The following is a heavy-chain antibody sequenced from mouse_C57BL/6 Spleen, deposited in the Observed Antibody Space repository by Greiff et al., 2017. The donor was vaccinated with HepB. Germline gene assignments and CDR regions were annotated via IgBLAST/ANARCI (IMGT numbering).Heavy chain of an antibody. CDR3: ARGGDYFIY. CDR2: IDPSDSYT. Sequence: QVQLKESGAELVKPGASVKLSCKASGYTFTSYWMQWVKQRPGQGLEWIGEIDPSDSYTNYNQKFKGKATLTVDTSSSTAYMQLSSLTSEDSAVYYCARGGDYFIYWGQGTLVTVSA. CDR1: GYTFTSYW. D-gene: IGHD1-1*01. J-gene: IGHJ3*01. V-gene: IGHV1-50*01.